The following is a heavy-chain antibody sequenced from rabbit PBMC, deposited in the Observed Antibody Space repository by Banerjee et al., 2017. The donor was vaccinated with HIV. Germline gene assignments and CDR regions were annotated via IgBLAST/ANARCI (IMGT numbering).Heavy chain of an antibody. CDR3: ARGRYSYGYGGYAYVTGMDL. CDR2: IYAGSGSST. CDR1: GFSFSSSYW. V-gene: IGHV1S45*01. Sequence: QEQLVESGGGLVKPEGSLTLTCTASGFSFSSSYWMCWVRQAPGKGLEWIGCIYAGSGSSTYYASWAKGRFTISKTSSTTVTLQMTSLTAADTATYLCARGRYSYGYGGYAYVTGMDLWGPGTLVTVS. J-gene: IGHJ6*01. D-gene: IGHD6-1*01.